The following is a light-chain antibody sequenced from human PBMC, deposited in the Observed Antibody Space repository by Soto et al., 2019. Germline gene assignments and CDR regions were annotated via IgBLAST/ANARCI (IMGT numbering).Light chain of an antibody. CDR1: QSVSSN. CDR2: GAS. V-gene: IGKV3-15*01. J-gene: IGKJ3*01. Sequence: EIVMTQSPATLSVSPGERATLSCRASQSVSSNLAWYQQKPGQAPRLLIYGASTRATGIPARFSASGSGTDFTLTISSLQSEDFAVYYCEQYNNWPFTFGPGTKVDIK. CDR3: EQYNNWPFT.